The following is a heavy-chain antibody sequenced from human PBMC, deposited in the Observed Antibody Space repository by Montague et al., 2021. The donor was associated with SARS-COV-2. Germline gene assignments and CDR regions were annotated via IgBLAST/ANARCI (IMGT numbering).Heavy chain of an antibody. J-gene: IGHJ4*02. V-gene: IGHV4-39*01. CDR3: ARLLPDGTVVATDIPFDS. D-gene: IGHD2-21*02. Sequence: SETLSLTCNVSGASISRSDYYWAWIRQPPGKGLELIGIIHSIGNTYYNPSLESRVTISVDTSDNQFSLKLSSVIAADTAVHYCARLLPDGTVVATDIPFDSWGQGTLVTVSS. CDR2: IHSIGNT. CDR1: GASISRSDYY.